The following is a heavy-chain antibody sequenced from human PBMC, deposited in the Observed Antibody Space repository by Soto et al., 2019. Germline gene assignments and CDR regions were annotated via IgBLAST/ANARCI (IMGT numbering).Heavy chain of an antibody. CDR2: IYYSGST. CDR3: ARGAVPAFNWFDP. CDR1: GGSISIGGYY. J-gene: IGHJ5*02. V-gene: IGHV4-31*03. D-gene: IGHD6-19*01. Sequence: TLSLTCTVSGGSISIGGYYWSWILQHPGKGLEWIGYIYYSGSTYYNPSLKSRVTISVDTSKNQFSLKLSSVTAADTAVYYCARGAVPAFNWFDPWGQGTLVTVSS.